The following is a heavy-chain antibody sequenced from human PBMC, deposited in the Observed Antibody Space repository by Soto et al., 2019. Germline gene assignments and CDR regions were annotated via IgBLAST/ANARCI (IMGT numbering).Heavy chain of an antibody. CDR3: VRDGSKALRDWFDP. Sequence: QVQLQESGPGLLKASETLSLSCSVSGGSISKFYWCWIRKTAGKGLEWMGCVYATGTTDYNPSLRIRVTMSVDISKTPFSLRLTSVTAADTGVYYCVRDGSKALRDWFDPWGQGKLVTVSS. CDR1: GGSISKFY. V-gene: IGHV4-4*07. CDR2: VYATGTT. D-gene: IGHD4-17*01. J-gene: IGHJ5*02.